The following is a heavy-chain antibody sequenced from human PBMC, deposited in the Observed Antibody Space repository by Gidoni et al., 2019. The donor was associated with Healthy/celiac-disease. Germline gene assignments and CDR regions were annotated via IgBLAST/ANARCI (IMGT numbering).Heavy chain of an antibody. D-gene: IGHD6-13*01. J-gene: IGHJ3*02. CDR2: IYPSDSYT. CDR1: GYSFTSYW. Sequence: EVQLVQSGAEVQKPGESLRISCKGSGYSFTSYWLSWVRQMPGKGLEWVWRIYPSDSYTNYSPSFQGHVTISADKSISTAYLQWSSLKASDTAMYYCARRYSSSWYRSDAFDIWGQGTMVTVSS. V-gene: IGHV5-10-1*03. CDR3: ARRYSSSWYRSDAFDI.